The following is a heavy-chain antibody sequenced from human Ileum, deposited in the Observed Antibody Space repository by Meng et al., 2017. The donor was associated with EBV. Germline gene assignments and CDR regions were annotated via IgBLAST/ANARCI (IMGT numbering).Heavy chain of an antibody. CDR2: IYYSGRT. CDR3: ARPIAAAGWFDP. CDR1: GGPINSSSYY. D-gene: IGHD6-13*01. Sequence: QLQLPAAGPGLVKPSETLSLTCTVSGGPINSSSYYWGWIRQPPGKGLEWIGSIYYSGRTYYNPSLKSRVTISVDTSKNQFSLKLSSVTAADTAVYYCARPIAAAGWFDPWGQGTLVTVSS. V-gene: IGHV4-39*01. J-gene: IGHJ5*02.